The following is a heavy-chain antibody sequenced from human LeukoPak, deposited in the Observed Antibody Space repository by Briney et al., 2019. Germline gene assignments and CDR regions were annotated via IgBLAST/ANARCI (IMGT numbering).Heavy chain of an antibody. Sequence: GGSLRLSCAASGFTFSSHAMSWVRQAPGKGLEWVSAISGSGGSTYYADSVKGRFTISRDNSKNTLYLQMNSLRAEDTAVYYCAKVRSRCSSTSCYIKVWGQGTLVTVSS. V-gene: IGHV3-23*01. D-gene: IGHD2-2*02. J-gene: IGHJ4*02. CDR1: GFTFSSHA. CDR3: AKVRSRCSSTSCYIKV. CDR2: ISGSGGST.